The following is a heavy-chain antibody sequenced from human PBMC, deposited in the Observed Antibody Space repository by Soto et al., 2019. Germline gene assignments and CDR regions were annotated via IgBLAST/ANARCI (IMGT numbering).Heavy chain of an antibody. J-gene: IGHJ6*02. D-gene: IGHD3-22*01. CDR1: GFTFSCYG. Sequence: PGGSLRLSCTVSGFTFSCYGMNWVRQAPGKGLEWVSYISYSTSTIYYADSVKGRFTISRDNAKNSLYLQMNSLRDEDTAVYYCARDGPEVAASSGYWSVGVMDVWGQGTTVTVSS. CDR2: ISYSTSTI. V-gene: IGHV3-48*02. CDR3: ARDGPEVAASSGYWSVGVMDV.